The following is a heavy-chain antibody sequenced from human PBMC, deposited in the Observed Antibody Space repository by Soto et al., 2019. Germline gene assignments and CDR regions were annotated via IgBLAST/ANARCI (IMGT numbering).Heavy chain of an antibody. J-gene: IGHJ4*02. CDR1: GGSIRAYY. CDR3: ARNGYRGYEFDY. CDR2: VFFNGNT. D-gene: IGHD5-12*01. V-gene: IGHV4-59*01. Sequence: SETLSLTCTVSGGSIRAYYWSWIRQPPGEGLEWIGYVFFNGNTNYNPSLRSRVTMSVDTSKNQFSLKLNSVTTADTAVYYCARNGYRGYEFDYWGQGTLVTVSS.